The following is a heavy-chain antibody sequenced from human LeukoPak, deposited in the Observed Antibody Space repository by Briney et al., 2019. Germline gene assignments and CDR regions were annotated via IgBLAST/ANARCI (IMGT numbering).Heavy chain of an antibody. CDR1: GYTFTSYG. CDR3: ARSGDSSGWYYYYYYYMDV. D-gene: IGHD6-19*01. V-gene: IGHV1-18*01. CDR2: ISAYNGNT. Sequence: ASVKVSCKASGYTFTSYGISWVRQAPGQGLEWMGWISAYNGNTNYAQKLQGRVTMTTDTSTSTAYTELRSLRSDDTAVYYCARSGDSSGWYYYYYYYMDVWGKGTTVTVSS. J-gene: IGHJ6*03.